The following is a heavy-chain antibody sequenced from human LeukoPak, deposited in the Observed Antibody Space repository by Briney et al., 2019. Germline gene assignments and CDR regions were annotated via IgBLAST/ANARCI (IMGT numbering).Heavy chain of an antibody. V-gene: IGHV3-15*01. CDR1: GFTFSSYA. J-gene: IGHJ3*02. D-gene: IGHD3-16*01. CDR3: TTDYDLRAFDI. Sequence: GGSLRLSCAASGFTFSSYAMSWVRQAPGKGLEWVGRIKSKTDGGTTDYAAPVKGRFTISRDDSKNTLYLQMNSLKTEDTAVYYCTTDYDLRAFDIWGQGTMVTVSS. CDR2: IKSKTDGGTT.